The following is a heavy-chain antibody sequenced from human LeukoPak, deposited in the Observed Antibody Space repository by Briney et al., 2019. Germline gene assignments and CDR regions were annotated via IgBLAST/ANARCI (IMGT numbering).Heavy chain of an antibody. J-gene: IGHJ4*02. CDR1: GFTFSSYG. CDR2: IWYDGSNK. D-gene: IGHD3-22*01. CDR3: ARDSSGEYYDSSGYYSFDY. Sequence: GGSLRLSCAASGFTFSSYGMHWVRQAPGKGLEWVAVIWYDGSNKYYADSVKGRFTISRDNSKNTLYLQMNSLRAEDTAVYYCARDSSGEYYDSSGYYSFDYWGQGTLVTVSS. V-gene: IGHV3-33*01.